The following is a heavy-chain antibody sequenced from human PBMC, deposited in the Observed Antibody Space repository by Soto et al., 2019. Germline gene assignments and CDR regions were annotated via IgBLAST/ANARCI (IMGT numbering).Heavy chain of an antibody. Sequence: QVQLVQSGAEVKKPGASVKVSCKASGYTFTSYGISWVRQAPGQGLEWMGWISAYNGNTNYAQKLQGRVTMTTDTATSTAYLELRSLRSDDTAVYYCARDRYGANLRVNAFDIWGQGTLVTVSS. CDR2: ISAYNGNT. V-gene: IGHV1-18*01. J-gene: IGHJ3*02. CDR3: ARDRYGANLRVNAFDI. CDR1: GYTFTSYG. D-gene: IGHD4-17*01.